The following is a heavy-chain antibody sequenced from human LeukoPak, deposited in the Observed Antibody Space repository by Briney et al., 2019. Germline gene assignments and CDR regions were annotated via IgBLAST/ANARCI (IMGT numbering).Heavy chain of an antibody. Sequence: SETLSLTCTVSGGSISSYYWSWIRQPPGKGLEWIGYIYYSGSTNYNPSLKSRVTISVNTSKNQFSLKLSSVTAADTAVYYCAREGISYYDILTGYHYGMDVWGQGTTVTVSS. CDR1: GGSISSYY. CDR3: AREGISYYDILTGYHYGMDV. CDR2: IYYSGST. J-gene: IGHJ6*02. D-gene: IGHD3-9*01. V-gene: IGHV4-59*01.